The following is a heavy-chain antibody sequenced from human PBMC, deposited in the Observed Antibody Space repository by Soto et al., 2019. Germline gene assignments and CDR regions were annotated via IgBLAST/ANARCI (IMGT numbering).Heavy chain of an antibody. D-gene: IGHD3-10*01. V-gene: IGHV3-74*01. CDR1: GFTFSNYW. CDR2: INSDGSSI. CDR3: ARNERYTYGSDAFEI. Sequence: EAQLVESGGGLVQPGGSLRLSCAASGFTFSNYWMHWVRQAPGKGLVWVSRINSDGSSISYADSVKGRFTISRDNAKNTLYLQMNSLRAEDTAVYYCARNERYTYGSDAFEIWGQGTMVTVSS. J-gene: IGHJ3*02.